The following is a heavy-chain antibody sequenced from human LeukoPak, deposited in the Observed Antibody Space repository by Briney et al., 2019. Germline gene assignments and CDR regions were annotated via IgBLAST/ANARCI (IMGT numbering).Heavy chain of an antibody. V-gene: IGHV4-30-4*01. Sequence: SETLSLTCTVSGGSISSGDYYWSWIRQPPGKGLEWIGYIYYSGSTYYNPSLKSRVTISVDTSKNQFSLKLSSVTAADTAVYYCARVSSTVTTWVDYWGQGTLVTVSS. CDR3: ARVSSTVTTWVDY. CDR2: IYYSGST. CDR1: GGSISSGDYY. D-gene: IGHD4-17*01. J-gene: IGHJ4*02.